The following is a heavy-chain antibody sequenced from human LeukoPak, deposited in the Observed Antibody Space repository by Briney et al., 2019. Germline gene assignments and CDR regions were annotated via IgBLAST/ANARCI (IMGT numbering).Heavy chain of an antibody. D-gene: IGHD1-26*01. Sequence: GGSLRLSYAASGFTFSSYAMSWVRQAPGKGLEWVSAISDSGGSTYYADSVKGRFTISRDNSKNMLYLQMNSLRAEDTAVYYCAKLWSGSYFDAFDIWGQGTLVTVSS. V-gene: IGHV3-23*01. J-gene: IGHJ3*02. CDR2: ISDSGGST. CDR3: AKLWSGSYFDAFDI. CDR1: GFTFSSYA.